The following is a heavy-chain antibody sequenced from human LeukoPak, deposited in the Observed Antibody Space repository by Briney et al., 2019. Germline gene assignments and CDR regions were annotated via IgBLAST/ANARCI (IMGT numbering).Heavy chain of an antibody. CDR3: ARVVVAATPWFDP. CDR2: IYSGGST. D-gene: IGHD2-15*01. V-gene: IGHV3-53*01. J-gene: IGHJ5*02. Sequence: GGSLRLSCAASGFTVSSNYMSWVRQAPRKGLEWVSVIYSGGSTYYADSVKGRFTISRDNSKNTLYLQMNSLRAEDTAVYYCARVVVAATPWFDPWGQGTLVTVSS. CDR1: GFTVSSNY.